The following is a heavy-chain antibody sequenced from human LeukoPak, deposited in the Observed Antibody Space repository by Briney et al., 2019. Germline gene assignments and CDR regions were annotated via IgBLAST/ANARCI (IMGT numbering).Heavy chain of an antibody. J-gene: IGHJ4*02. CDR2: INPSGGST. CDR1: GYTFTSCY. CDR3: ALGYCSGGSCYPYDY. V-gene: IGHV1-46*01. D-gene: IGHD2-15*01. Sequence: ASVKVSCKASGYTFTSCYMHWVRQAPGQGLEWMGIINPSGGSTSYAQKFQGRVTITRDTSASTAYMELSSLRSEDTAVYYCALGYCSGGSCYPYDYWGQGTLVTVSS.